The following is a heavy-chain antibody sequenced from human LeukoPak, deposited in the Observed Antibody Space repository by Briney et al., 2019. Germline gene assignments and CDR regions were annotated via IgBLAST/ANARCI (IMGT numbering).Heavy chain of an antibody. CDR2: ISSSGTTI. D-gene: IGHD5-12*01. V-gene: IGHV3-11*01. CDR3: AREGVATISGDAFDI. Sequence: PGGSLRLSCAASGFTFSDYYMTWIRQAPGKGLEGVSYISSSGTTIYNADSVKGRFTISRDNAKNSLYLQVNSLRAEDTAMYYCAREGVATISGDAFDIWGQGTMVTVSS. J-gene: IGHJ3*02. CDR1: GFTFSDYY.